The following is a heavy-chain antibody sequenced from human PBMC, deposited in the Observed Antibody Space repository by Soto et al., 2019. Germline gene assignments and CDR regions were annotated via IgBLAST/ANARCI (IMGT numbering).Heavy chain of an antibody. V-gene: IGHV3-7*01. Sequence: GGSLRLSCAASGFTFSSYWMSWVRQAPGKGLEWVANIKQDGSEKYYVDSVKGRFTISRDNAKNSLYLQMNSLRAEDTAVYYCARDEWLATRYLDYWGQGTLVTVSS. D-gene: IGHD6-19*01. J-gene: IGHJ4*02. CDR3: ARDEWLATRYLDY. CDR2: IKQDGSEK. CDR1: GFTFSSYW.